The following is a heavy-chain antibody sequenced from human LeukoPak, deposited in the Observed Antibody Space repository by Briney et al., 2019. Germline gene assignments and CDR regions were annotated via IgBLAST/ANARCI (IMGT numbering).Heavy chain of an antibody. Sequence: GGSLRLSCAASGFTFSSYAIHWVRQAPGEGLEWVTVISDDGSNKYYGNSVKGRFTISRDNSRDTVSLRMSGLTSEDTGVYYCAKHGSPKNYYYYYYMDVWGKGTTVTVSS. D-gene: IGHD1-26*01. CDR1: GFTFSSYA. CDR3: AKHGSPKNYYYYYYMDV. CDR2: ISDDGSNK. V-gene: IGHV3-30*18. J-gene: IGHJ6*03.